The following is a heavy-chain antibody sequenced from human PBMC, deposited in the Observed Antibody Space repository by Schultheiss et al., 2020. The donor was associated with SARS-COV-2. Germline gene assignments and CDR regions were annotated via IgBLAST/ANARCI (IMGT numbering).Heavy chain of an antibody. D-gene: IGHD2-2*01. CDR3: ARLGYCSSTSCYPSYYYGMDV. Sequence: SETLSLTCTVSGGPISSYYWSWIRQPPGKGLEWIGYIYHSGSTNYNPSLKSRVTISVDTSKNQFSLRLSSVTAADTSVYYCARLGYCSSTSCYPSYYYGMDVWGQGTTVTVSS. CDR1: GGPISSYY. CDR2: IYHSGST. J-gene: IGHJ6*02. V-gene: IGHV4-59*08.